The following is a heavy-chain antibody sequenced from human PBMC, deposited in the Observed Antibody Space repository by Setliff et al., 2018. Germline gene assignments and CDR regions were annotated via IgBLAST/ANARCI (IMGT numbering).Heavy chain of an antibody. D-gene: IGHD3-16*01. CDR2: ISYDGRNK. CDR1: GFTFSSYA. J-gene: IGHJ4*02. CDR3: ARDGGEY. V-gene: IGHV3-30*04. Sequence: AGESLKISCAASGFTFSSYAMYWVRQAPGKGLEWVAVISYDGRNKYYADSVKGRFTISRDNSKNTLYLQMNSLRAEDTAVYYCARDGGEYWGQGTLVTVSS.